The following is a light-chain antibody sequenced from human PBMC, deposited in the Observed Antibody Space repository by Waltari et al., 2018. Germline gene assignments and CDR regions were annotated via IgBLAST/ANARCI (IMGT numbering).Light chain of an antibody. CDR1: QSLVHTDGHTY. CDR3: MQTTSWPLT. V-gene: IGKV2-30*02. J-gene: IGKJ1*01. Sequence: DVVMTQSPLSLPVSLGQPASISCRSSQSLVHTDGHTYLNWFPQRPGQSPRRIIYKVSNPASGVPDCISGSGSDTSITLKISGVDAEDVGIYYCMQTTSWPLTFGQGTKV. CDR2: KVS.